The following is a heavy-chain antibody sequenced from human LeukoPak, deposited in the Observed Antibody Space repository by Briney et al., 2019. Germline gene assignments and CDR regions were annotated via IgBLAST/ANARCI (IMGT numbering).Heavy chain of an antibody. CDR1: GVSISSYY. CDR2: IYYSGST. V-gene: IGHV4-59*01. J-gene: IGHJ3*02. CDR3: ARTRLVWFGESRDAFDI. D-gene: IGHD3-10*01. Sequence: SETLSLTCTVSGVSISSYYWSWIRQPPGKGLEWIGYIYYSGSTNYNPSLKSRVTISVDTSKNQFSLKLSSVTVADTAVYYCARTRLVWFGESRDAFDIWGQGTMVTVSS.